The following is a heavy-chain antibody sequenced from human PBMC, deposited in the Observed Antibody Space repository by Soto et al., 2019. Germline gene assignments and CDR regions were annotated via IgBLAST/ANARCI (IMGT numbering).Heavy chain of an antibody. D-gene: IGHD3-10*01. CDR3: ATGGNYYAASALAY. J-gene: IGHJ4*02. Sequence: QVHLVQSVAEVKKPGSSVKVSCKASGDSFSSYAISWVRQAPGHGLEWMGRIIPIFGTPNYAQRVEGRVTITADESTSTANMELSSLRSDDTAVYYCATGGNYYAASALAYWGQGPLVTVSS. CDR1: GDSFSSYA. V-gene: IGHV1-69*01. CDR2: IIPIFGTP.